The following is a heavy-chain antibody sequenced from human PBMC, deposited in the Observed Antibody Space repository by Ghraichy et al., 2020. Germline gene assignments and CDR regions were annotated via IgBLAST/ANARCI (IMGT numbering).Heavy chain of an antibody. D-gene: IGHD3-22*01. J-gene: IGHJ4*02. Sequence: GGSLRLSCAASGFTFSDYYMTWVRQAPGKGLEWVANIKQDGSDKFYVDSVKGRFTISRDNAKNSLYLQMNSLRAEDTAVYYCAREGVTIMTVVTGFDYWCQGILVTDS. CDR1: GFTFSDYY. CDR3: AREGVTIMTVVTGFDY. CDR2: IKQDGSDK. V-gene: IGHV3-7*03.